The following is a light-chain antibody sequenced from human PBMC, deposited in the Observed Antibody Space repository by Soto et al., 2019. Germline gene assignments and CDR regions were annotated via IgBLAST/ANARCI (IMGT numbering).Light chain of an antibody. CDR3: PQFNIYPIS. J-gene: IGKJ5*01. Sequence: ALQVTQSPSSLSASVGDRVTITCRASQDIRGALAWYQQKPGQAPKLLIYDVSTVQSGVPSRFSGRGFGTDFTLTITSLQPEDFATYDCPQFNIYPISFGQETRL. CDR2: DVS. V-gene: IGKV1-13*02. CDR1: QDIRGA.